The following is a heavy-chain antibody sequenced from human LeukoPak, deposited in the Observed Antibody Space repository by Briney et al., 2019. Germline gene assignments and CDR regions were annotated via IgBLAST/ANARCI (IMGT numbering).Heavy chain of an antibody. Sequence: GGSLRLSCEASGFSFSAAWMTWVRQAPGKGLEWVATIKNDGSDKYYVDSVKGRFTLSRDNAKNLVYLQMNSLRVEDTAVYYCVNLGYSDGGRGTLVTVSS. CDR3: VNLGYSD. J-gene: IGHJ4*02. D-gene: IGHD5-12*01. CDR1: GFSFSAAW. V-gene: IGHV3-7*01. CDR2: IKNDGSDK.